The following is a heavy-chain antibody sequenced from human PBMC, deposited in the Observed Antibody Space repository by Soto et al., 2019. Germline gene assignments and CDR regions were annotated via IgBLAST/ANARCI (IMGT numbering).Heavy chain of an antibody. CDR3: TRASGYQLLGHQLPDY. CDR1: GFTFSNYG. D-gene: IGHD2-2*01. V-gene: IGHV3-33*01. CDR2: IWHDGSSK. Sequence: QVQLLESGGGVVQPGRSLRLSCAASGFTFSNYGMHWVRQAPNKGLEWVAGIWHDGSSKYDATSVEGRFTISRANSNNTLYLQMKSLRDEDTAFYYWTRASGYQLLGHQLPDYWGQGTLVTVSS. J-gene: IGHJ4*02.